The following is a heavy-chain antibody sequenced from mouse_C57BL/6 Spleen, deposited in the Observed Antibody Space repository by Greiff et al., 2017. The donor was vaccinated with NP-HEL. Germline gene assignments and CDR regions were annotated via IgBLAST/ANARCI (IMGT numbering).Heavy chain of an antibody. D-gene: IGHD2-4*01. CDR1: GFTFSSYA. Sequence: EVHLVESGGGLVKPGGSLKLSCAASGFTFSSYAMSWVRQTPEKRLEWVATISDGGSYTYYPDNVKGRFTISRDNAKNNLYLQMSHLKSEDTAMYYCARDQSYYDYGYYYAMDYWGQGTSVTVSS. J-gene: IGHJ4*01. CDR3: ARDQSYYDYGYYYAMDY. CDR2: ISDGGSYT. V-gene: IGHV5-4*01.